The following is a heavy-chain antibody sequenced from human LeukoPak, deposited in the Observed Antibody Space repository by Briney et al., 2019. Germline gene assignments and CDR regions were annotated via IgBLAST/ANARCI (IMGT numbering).Heavy chain of an antibody. D-gene: IGHD3-10*01. V-gene: IGHV3-11*04. CDR1: GFTFSDYY. J-gene: IGHJ5*02. CDR2: ISSSGSTI. CDR3: AREYAEWFGETWFDP. Sequence: GSLXLSCAASGFTFSDYYMGWIRQAPGKGLEWVSYISSSGSTIYYADSVKGRFTISRDNAKNSLYLQMNSLRAEDTAVYYCAREYAEWFGETWFDPWGQGTLVTVSS.